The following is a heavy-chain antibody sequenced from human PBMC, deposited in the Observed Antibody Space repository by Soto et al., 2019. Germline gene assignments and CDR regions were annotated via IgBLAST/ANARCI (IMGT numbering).Heavy chain of an antibody. CDR2: IYYSGST. Sequence: SETLSLTCTVSGGSVSSGSYYWSWIRQPPGKGLEWMGYIYYSGSTNYNPSLKSRVTISVDTSKNQFSLKLSSVTAADTAVYYCARGGSLPPSYYYYYGMDVWGQGTTVTVSS. CDR3: ARGGSLPPSYYYYYGMDV. V-gene: IGHV4-61*01. D-gene: IGHD1-26*01. J-gene: IGHJ6*02. CDR1: GGSVSSGSYY.